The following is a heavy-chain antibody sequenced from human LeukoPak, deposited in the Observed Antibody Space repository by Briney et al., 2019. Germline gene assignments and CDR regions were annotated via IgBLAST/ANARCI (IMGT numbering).Heavy chain of an antibody. V-gene: IGHV3-30*04. CDR1: GFTFSSYA. CDR3: ARGGPLGDTNRFDF. D-gene: IGHD1-14*01. J-gene: IGHJ4*02. Sequence: GRSLRLSCAASGFTFSSYAMHWVRQAPGKGLEWVTLLAYDGTNKQYADSVKGRFTISRDNSQNTVDLQMDSLRAEDTAVYYCARGGPLGDTNRFDFWGQGILVTVSS. CDR2: LAYDGTNK.